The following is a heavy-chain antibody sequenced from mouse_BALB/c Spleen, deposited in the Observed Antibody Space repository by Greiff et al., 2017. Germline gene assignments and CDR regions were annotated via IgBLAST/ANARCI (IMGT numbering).Heavy chain of an antibody. Sequence: VQLQQSGAELARPGASVKLSCKASGYTFTDYYINWVKQRTGQGLEWIGEIYPGSGNTYYNEKFKGKATLTADKSSSTAYMQLSSLTSEDSAVYFCARYYGSSYWFAYWGQGTLVTVSA. CDR3: ARYYGSSYWFAY. V-gene: IGHV1-77*01. J-gene: IGHJ3*01. CDR1: GYTFTDYY. D-gene: IGHD1-1*01. CDR2: IYPGSGNT.